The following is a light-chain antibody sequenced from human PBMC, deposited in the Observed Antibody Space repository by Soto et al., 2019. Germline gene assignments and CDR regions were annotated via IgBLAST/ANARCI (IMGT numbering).Light chain of an antibody. CDR1: QGISSY. CDR3: QQLNFFPIT. J-gene: IGKJ5*01. Sequence: AIRMTQSPSSLSASTGDRVTITCRASQGISSYLAWYQQKPGKAPKLLIYAASTLQSGVPSRFSGSGSGTDFTLTISSLQPEDFATYYCQQLNFFPITFGQGTRLEIK. CDR2: AAS. V-gene: IGKV1-8*01.